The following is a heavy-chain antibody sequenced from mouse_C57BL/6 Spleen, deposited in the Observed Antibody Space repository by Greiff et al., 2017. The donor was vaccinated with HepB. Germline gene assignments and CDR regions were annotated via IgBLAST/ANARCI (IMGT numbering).Heavy chain of an antibody. J-gene: IGHJ2*01. CDR2: INPYNGGT. V-gene: IGHV1-19*01. CDR3: ARPLYYYGSSYGY. Sequence: EVQLQQSGPVLVKPGASVKMSCKASGYTFTDYYMNWVKQSHGKSLEWIGVINPYNGGTSYNQKFKGKATLTVDKSSSTAYMELNSLTSEDSAVYDCARPLYYYGSSYGYWGQGTTLTVSS. CDR1: GYTFTDYY. D-gene: IGHD1-1*01.